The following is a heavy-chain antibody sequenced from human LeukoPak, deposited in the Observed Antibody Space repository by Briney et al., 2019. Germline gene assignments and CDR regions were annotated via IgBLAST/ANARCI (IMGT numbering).Heavy chain of an antibody. CDR1: GFTFSSYD. CDR3: ARSLGELPFDY. Sequence: GGSLRLSCAASGFTFSSYDMNWVRQAPGKGLEWVSYISSSGRTIYYADSVKGRFTISRDNAKNSLYLQMNSLRAEDTAVYYCARSLGELPFDYWGQGTLVTVSS. J-gene: IGHJ4*02. V-gene: IGHV3-48*03. D-gene: IGHD1-26*01. CDR2: ISSSGRTI.